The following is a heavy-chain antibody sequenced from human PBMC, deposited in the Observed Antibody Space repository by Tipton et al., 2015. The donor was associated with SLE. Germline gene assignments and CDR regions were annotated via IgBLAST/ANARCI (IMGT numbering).Heavy chain of an antibody. D-gene: IGHD5/OR15-5a*01. CDR1: GYTFTSYA. V-gene: IGHV1-18*01. CDR2: ISAYNGNT. J-gene: IGHJ4*02. CDR3: AKVRPGLHY. Sequence: QSGAEVKKPGASVKVSCKTSGYTFTSYAVSWVRQAPGQGLEWMGWISAYNGNTNYAQKFQGRVTMTTDTSTTTAYMDLRSLRSDDTAVYFCAKVRPGLHYWGQGTPVTVSS.